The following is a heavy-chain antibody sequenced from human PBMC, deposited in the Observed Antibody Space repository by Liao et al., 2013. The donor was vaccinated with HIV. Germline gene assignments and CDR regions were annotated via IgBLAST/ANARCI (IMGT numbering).Heavy chain of an antibody. CDR1: GGSISSYY. CDR2: IYYSGST. Sequence: QVQLQESGPGLVKPSETLSLTCTVSGGSISSYYWSWIRQPPGKGLEWIGYIYYSGSTNYNPSLKSRVTISVDTSKNQFSLKLSSVTAADTAVYYCARGRYYDLWSGYYSTDNDTFHIWGQGTMVTVSS. J-gene: IGHJ3*02. V-gene: IGHV4-59*01. CDR3: ARGRYYDLWSGYYSTDNDTFHI. D-gene: IGHD3-3*01.